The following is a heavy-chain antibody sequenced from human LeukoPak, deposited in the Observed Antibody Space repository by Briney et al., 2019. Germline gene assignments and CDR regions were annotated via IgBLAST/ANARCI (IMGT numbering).Heavy chain of an antibody. CDR1: GYTFTSYG. D-gene: IGHD3-3*01. CDR2: ISAYNGNT. V-gene: IGHV1-18*01. Sequence: ASVKVSCKASGYTFTSYGISWVRQAPGQGLEWMGWISAYNGNTNYAQKLQGRVTMTTDTSTSTAYMELRSLRSDDTAVYYCARSPDYDFWSGYSPKKYYYGMDVWGQGTPVTVSS. J-gene: IGHJ6*02. CDR3: ARSPDYDFWSGYSPKKYYYGMDV.